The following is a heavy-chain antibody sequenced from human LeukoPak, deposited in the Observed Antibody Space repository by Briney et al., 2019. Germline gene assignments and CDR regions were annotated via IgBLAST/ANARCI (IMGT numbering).Heavy chain of an antibody. Sequence: GGSLRLSCADAGFTFSSYAMHWVRQVAGKGLEWVSGISGSGESKFYADSVKGRFTVSRDNSKNTLYLQMNSLRVEDTAVYYCARGGYNWDTDAGWFDPWGLGTLVTVSS. CDR2: ISGSGESK. CDR3: ARGGYNWDTDAGWFDP. CDR1: GFTFSSYA. J-gene: IGHJ5*02. V-gene: IGHV3-23*01. D-gene: IGHD1/OR15-1a*01.